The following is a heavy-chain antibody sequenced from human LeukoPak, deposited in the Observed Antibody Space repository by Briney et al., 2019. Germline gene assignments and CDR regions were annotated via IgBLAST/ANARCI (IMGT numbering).Heavy chain of an antibody. J-gene: IGHJ4*02. Sequence: ASVKASCKASGYTFTGYYMHWVRRAPGQGLEWMGWINPNSGGTNYAQKFQGRVTMTRDTSISTAYMELSRLRSDDTAVYYCARVRGSYPDYAFDIWGQGTLVTVSS. V-gene: IGHV1-2*02. CDR3: ARVRGSYPDYAFDI. CDR2: INPNSGGT. D-gene: IGHD1-26*01. CDR1: GYTFTGYY.